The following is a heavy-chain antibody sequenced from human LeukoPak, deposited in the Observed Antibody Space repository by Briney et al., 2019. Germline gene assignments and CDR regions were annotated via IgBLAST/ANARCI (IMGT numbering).Heavy chain of an antibody. V-gene: IGHV4-59*01. CDR2: IYYSGST. CDR1: GGSLSSYY. J-gene: IGHJ4*02. CDR3: ARGYLYYFDY. Sequence: SETLSLTCTVSGGSLSSYYWSWIRQPPGNGLEWIGYIYYSGSTNYNPSLKSRVTISVDTSKNQFSLKLSSVTAADTAVYYCARGYLYYFDYWGQGTLVTVSS. D-gene: IGHD3-9*01.